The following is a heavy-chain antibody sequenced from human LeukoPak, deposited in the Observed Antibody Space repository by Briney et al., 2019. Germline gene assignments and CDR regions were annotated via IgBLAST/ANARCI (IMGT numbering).Heavy chain of an antibody. Sequence: PGGSLRLSCAASGFTFSSHGMHWVRQAPGKGLEWVAVIWYDGSNEYYADSVKGRFTISRDNSKNTLYLQMNSLRAEDTGVYYCARYNMDVWGQGTTVTVSS. CDR1: GFTFSSHG. J-gene: IGHJ6*02. V-gene: IGHV3-33*01. CDR2: IWYDGSNE. D-gene: IGHD1-14*01. CDR3: ARYNMDV.